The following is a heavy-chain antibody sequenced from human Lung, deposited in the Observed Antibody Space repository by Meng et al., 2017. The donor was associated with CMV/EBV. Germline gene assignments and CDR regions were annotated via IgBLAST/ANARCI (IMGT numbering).Heavy chain of an antibody. V-gene: IGHV4-4*02. D-gene: IGHD6-19*01. J-gene: IGHJ4*02. CDR1: GGSISSSNG. CDR3: ASFPPPGKQWLVPDY. CDR2: IYHSGST. Sequence: GPGLGRPSGSLSLTCAVSGGSISSSNGWRWVRQPAGKGLEWIGEIYHSGSTNYNPSLKSRVPISVDKSKNQFSLKLSSVIAADTAVYYCASFPPPGKQWLVPDYWGQGTLVTVSS.